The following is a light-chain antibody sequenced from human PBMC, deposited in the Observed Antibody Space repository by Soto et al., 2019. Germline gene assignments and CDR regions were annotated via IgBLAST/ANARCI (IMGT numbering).Light chain of an antibody. J-gene: IGKJ5*01. V-gene: IGKV3-11*01. CDR3: QQRFT. CDR1: QSVSSY. Sequence: DIMLTQSPATLSLSLGERATLSCRASQSVSSYLAWYQQKPGQAPRLLIYDVSNRATGIPARFSGSGSGTDFTLTISSLEPEDFAVYYCQQRFTFGQGIRLEIK. CDR2: DVS.